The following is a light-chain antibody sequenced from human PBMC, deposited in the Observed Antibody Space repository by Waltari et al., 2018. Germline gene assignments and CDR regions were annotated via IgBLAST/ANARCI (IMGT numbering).Light chain of an antibody. CDR3: QQYDGEVVT. CDR2: GTS. V-gene: IGKV3-20*01. CDR1: QSVTSIS. Sequence: EIVLTQSPGTLSLSPGERATLSCRASQSVTSISLTWCQQKLGQAPRLLIYGTSSRATGIPDRFSDSGSGTDFTLTISRLEPEDFAVYYCQQYDGEVVTFGGGTKVEI. J-gene: IGKJ4*01.